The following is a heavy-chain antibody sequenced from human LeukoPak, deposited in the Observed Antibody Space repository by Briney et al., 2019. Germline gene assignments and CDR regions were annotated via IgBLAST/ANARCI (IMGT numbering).Heavy chain of an antibody. CDR3: ARDLGGTFGGVIVPFDY. J-gene: IGHJ4*02. CDR1: GFTFGSYS. CDR2: ISSSSSYI. D-gene: IGHD3-16*02. Sequence: GGSLRLSCAASGFTFGSYSMNWVRQAPGKGLEWVSSISSSSSYIYYADSVKGRFTISRDNAKNSLYLQMNSLRAEDTAVYYCARDLGGTFGGVIVPFDYWGQGTLVTVSS. V-gene: IGHV3-21*01.